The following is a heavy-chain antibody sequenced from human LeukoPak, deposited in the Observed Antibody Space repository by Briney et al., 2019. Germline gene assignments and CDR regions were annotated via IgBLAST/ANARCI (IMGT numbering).Heavy chain of an antibody. J-gene: IGHJ6*02. CDR3: ARALYYGSGSYIYYYGMDV. CDR1: GYTFTDFY. D-gene: IGHD3-10*01. CDR2: INPNSGGT. V-gene: IGHV1-2*02. Sequence: ASVTVSCKTSGYTFTDFYMHWVRLAPGQGLEWMGWINPNSGGTNYAQKFQGRVTLTRDTSISTAYMELSRLRSDDTAVYYCARALYYGSGSYIYYYGMDVWGQGTTVTVSS.